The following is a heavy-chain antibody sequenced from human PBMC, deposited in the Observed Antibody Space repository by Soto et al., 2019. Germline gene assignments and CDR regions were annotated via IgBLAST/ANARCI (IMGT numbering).Heavy chain of an antibody. CDR3: ARGGGPYVWFNEF. J-gene: IGHJ4*02. CDR2: IIPVFGTT. Sequence: SVKVSCKDSGGLFSSFAISWVRRAPGQGLEWMGGIIPVFGTTNYAQKFQGRVTITADESTNTAYMELSSLTSDDTAMYYCARGGGPYVWFNEFWGQGTQVTVSS. V-gene: IGHV1-69*13. CDR1: GGLFSSFA. D-gene: IGHD3-16*01.